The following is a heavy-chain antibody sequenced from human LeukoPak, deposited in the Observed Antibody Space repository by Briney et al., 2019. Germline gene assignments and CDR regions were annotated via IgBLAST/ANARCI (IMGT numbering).Heavy chain of an antibody. CDR2: ITSSSNYL. CDR1: GFTFSTYN. J-gene: IGHJ4*02. CDR3: ARPCVKYDSSGYKPNTFDY. D-gene: IGHD3-22*01. Sequence: PGGSLRLSCAASGFTFSTYNMNWVRQAPGKGLEWVSSITSSSNYLYYADSVKGRFTISRDNAKNSLYLQMTSLRAEDTAVYYCARPCVKYDSSGYKPNTFDYWGQGTLVTVSS. V-gene: IGHV3-21*01.